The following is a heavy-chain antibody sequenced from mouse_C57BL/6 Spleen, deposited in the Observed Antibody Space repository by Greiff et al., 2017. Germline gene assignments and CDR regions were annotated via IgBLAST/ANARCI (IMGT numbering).Heavy chain of an antibody. J-gene: IGHJ2*01. CDR2: IHPNSGST. Sequence: QVQLQQPGAELVKPGASVKLSCKASGYTFTSYWMHWVKQRPGQGLEWIGMIHPNSGSTNYNEKFKSKATLTVDKSSSTAYMQLSSLTSEESAVDYCARSGITTVVVDYWGQGTTLTVSS. CDR1: GYTFTSYW. CDR3: ARSGITTVVVDY. V-gene: IGHV1-64*01. D-gene: IGHD1-1*01.